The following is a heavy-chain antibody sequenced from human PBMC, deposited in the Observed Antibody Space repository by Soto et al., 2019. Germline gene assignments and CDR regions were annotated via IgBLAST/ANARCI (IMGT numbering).Heavy chain of an antibody. J-gene: IGHJ4*02. CDR2: IKSKTDGGTT. Sequence: GGSLRLSCAASGFTFSNAWMNWVRQAPGKGLEWVGRIKSKTDGGTTDYAAPVKGRFTISRDDSKNTLYLQMNSLKTEDTAVYYCTTDIYGDYEPYYFDYWGQGTLVTVSS. CDR3: TTDIYGDYEPYYFDY. CDR1: GFTFSNAW. D-gene: IGHD4-17*01. V-gene: IGHV3-15*07.